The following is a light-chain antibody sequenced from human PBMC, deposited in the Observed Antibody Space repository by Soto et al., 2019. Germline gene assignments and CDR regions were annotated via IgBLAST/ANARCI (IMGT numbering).Light chain of an antibody. CDR3: MQALQTPIT. J-gene: IGKJ5*01. CDR1: QSLLHSNGYNY. CDR2: LGS. V-gene: IGKV2-28*01. Sequence: DIVLTQSPLSLPVTPGEPASISCRSSQSLLHSNGYNYLDWYLQKPGQSPQLRIYLGSNRASGVADRFSGSGSGTDFTLKISRVEAEDVGVYYCMQALQTPITFGQGTRLEIK.